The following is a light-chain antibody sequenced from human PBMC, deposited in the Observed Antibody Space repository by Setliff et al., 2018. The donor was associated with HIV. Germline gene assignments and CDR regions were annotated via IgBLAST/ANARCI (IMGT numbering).Light chain of an antibody. Sequence: QSVLAQPASVSGSPGQSITISCTGTSSDVGTYNLVSWYQQHPSKAPKLIIYEGTQRPSGVSDRFSGSKSGNTASLTISGLQAEDEADYYCCSNTGSNTYVFGTGTKVTVL. V-gene: IGLV2-23*01. J-gene: IGLJ1*01. CDR1: SSDVGTYNL. CDR2: EGT. CDR3: CSNTGSNTYV.